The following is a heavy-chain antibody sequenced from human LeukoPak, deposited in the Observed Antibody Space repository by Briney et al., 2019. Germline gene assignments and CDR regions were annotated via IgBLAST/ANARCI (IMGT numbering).Heavy chain of an antibody. Sequence: TLSLTCTVSGYSISSGYYWGWIRQPPGKGLEWLALIYWDDDKRYSPSLKSRLTITKDTSKNQVVLTMTNMDPVDTATYYCAHYSNYPLDYYYMDVWGKGTTVTVSS. J-gene: IGHJ6*03. CDR1: GYSISSGYYW. V-gene: IGHV2-5*02. CDR2: IYWDDDK. CDR3: AHYSNYPLDYYYMDV. D-gene: IGHD4-11*01.